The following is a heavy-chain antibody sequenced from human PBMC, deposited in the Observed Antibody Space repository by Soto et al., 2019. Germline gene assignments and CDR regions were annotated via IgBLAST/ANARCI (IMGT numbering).Heavy chain of an antibody. J-gene: IGHJ6*02. Sequence: EVQLLESGGGLVQPGGSLRLSCAASGFTFSSYAMSWVRQAPGKGLEWVSAISGSGGSTYYADSVKGRFTISRDNSKNTLYLQMNSLRAEDTAVYYCAKFVVPAAPPEYYYYGMEVWGQGTTVTVSS. CDR3: AKFVVPAAPPEYYYYGMEV. V-gene: IGHV3-23*01. D-gene: IGHD2-2*01. CDR2: ISGSGGST. CDR1: GFTFSSYA.